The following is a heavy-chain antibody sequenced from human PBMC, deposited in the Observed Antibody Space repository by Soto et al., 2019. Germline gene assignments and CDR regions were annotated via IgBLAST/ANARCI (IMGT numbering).Heavy chain of an antibody. J-gene: IGHJ3*02. V-gene: IGHV3-30*18. Sequence: QVQLVESGGGVVQPGRSLRLSCAASGFTFSSYGMHWVRQAPGKGLEWVAVISYDGSNKYYADSVKGRFTISRDNSKNTLYLQMNSLRAEDTAVYYCAKLEGDYGGNWAFDIWGQGTVVTVSS. D-gene: IGHD4-17*01. CDR2: ISYDGSNK. CDR1: GFTFSSYG. CDR3: AKLEGDYGGNWAFDI.